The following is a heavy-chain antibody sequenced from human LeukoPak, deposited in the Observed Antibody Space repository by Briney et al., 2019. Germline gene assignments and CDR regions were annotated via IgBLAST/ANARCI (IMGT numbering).Heavy chain of an antibody. V-gene: IGHV3-9*01. J-gene: IGHJ4*02. Sequence: SLRLSCAASGFTFDDYAMHWVRQAPGKGLEWVSGISWNSGSIGYADSVKGRLTISRDNAKNSLYLRMNSLRAEDTALYYCAKDRDEKATTFDYWGQGTLATVSS. CDR1: GFTFDDYA. CDR3: AKDRDEKATTFDY. CDR2: ISWNSGSI. D-gene: IGHD5-24*01.